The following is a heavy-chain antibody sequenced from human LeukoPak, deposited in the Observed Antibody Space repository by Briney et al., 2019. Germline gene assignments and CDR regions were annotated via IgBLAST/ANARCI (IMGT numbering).Heavy chain of an antibody. J-gene: IGHJ4*02. D-gene: IGHD4-17*01. CDR1: GFTFSSYS. CDR2: ISSSSSTI. Sequence: GSLRLSCAASGFTFSSYSMNWVRQAPGKGLEWVSYISSSSSTIYYADSVKGRFTISRDNAKNSLYLQMNSLRDEDTAVYYCARDLTEWGVTTSCFDYWGQGTLVTVSS. CDR3: ARDLTEWGVTTSCFDY. V-gene: IGHV3-48*02.